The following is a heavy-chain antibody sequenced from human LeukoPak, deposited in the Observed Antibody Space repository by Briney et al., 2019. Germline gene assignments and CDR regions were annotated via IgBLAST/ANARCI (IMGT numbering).Heavy chain of an antibody. CDR1: GGSVSSGSYY. CDR3: ARGDDYGDYSGDY. D-gene: IGHD4-17*01. CDR2: IYYSGST. V-gene: IGHV4-61*01. J-gene: IGHJ4*02. Sequence: PSETLSLICTVSGGSVSSGSYYWSWIRQPPGKGLEWIGYIYYSGSTNYNPSLKSRVTISVDTSKNQFSLKLSSVTAADTAVYYCARGDDYGDYSGDYWGQGTLVTVSS.